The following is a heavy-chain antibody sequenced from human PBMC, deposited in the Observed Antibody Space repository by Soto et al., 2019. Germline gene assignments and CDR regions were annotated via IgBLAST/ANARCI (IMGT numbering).Heavy chain of an antibody. CDR3: ASLDTAMIRTAGY. V-gene: IGHV3-7*01. J-gene: IGHJ4*02. Sequence: EVQLVESGGGLVQPGGSLRLSCVASGLTFSSWMSWVRQAPGKGLEWVAMTTQDGSGKHYVDSVKGRFTISRDSAKYSEYLQVNSLRVEDTAMYDCASLDTAMIRTAGYWGQGTQVTVSS. D-gene: IGHD5-18*01. CDR2: TTQDGSGK. CDR1: GLTFSSW.